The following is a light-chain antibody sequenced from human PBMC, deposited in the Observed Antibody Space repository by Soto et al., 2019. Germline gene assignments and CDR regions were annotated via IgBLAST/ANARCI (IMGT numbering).Light chain of an antibody. J-gene: IGKJ4*01. V-gene: IGKV3-20*01. CDR3: QQYGDSPLT. CDR1: QTVTSDY. CDR2: GAS. Sequence: EIVLTQSPGTLSLSPGERATLSCRASQTVTSDYLAWYQQKPGQAPRLLIYGASDRATGIPNRFSVSGSGTDFTLTISRLEPQDFAIYYCQQYGDSPLTFGGGTRVDIK.